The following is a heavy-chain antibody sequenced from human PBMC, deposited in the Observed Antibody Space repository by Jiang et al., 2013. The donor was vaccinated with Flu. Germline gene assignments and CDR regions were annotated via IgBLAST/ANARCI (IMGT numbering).Heavy chain of an antibody. CDR1: GDSVSSFY. V-gene: IGHV4-59*02. Sequence: GSGLVKPSETLSLTCAVSGDSVSSFYWSWIRQPPGKGLEWIGYISYSGSANYNPSLKSRVTLSVDTSKNQFSLRLTSVTAADTAVYYCAIGIFGESLGYWGRGTLVTVSS. CDR2: ISYSGSA. J-gene: IGHJ4*02. D-gene: IGHD3-10*01. CDR3: AIGIFGESLGY.